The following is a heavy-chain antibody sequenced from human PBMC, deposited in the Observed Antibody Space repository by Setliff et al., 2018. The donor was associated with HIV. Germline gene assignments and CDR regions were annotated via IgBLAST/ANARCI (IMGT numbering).Heavy chain of an antibody. CDR1: GGSFSGYY. V-gene: IGHV4-34*01. D-gene: IGHD2-2*01. J-gene: IGHJ6*02. CDR3: ARGHCSGTNCYGVDYYGMDV. CDR2: INHSGST. Sequence: SETLSLTCAVYGGSFSGYYWSWIRQPPGKGLEWIGEINHSGSTNYNPSLKSRVTISVDKSKNQFSLKLTSVTAADTAVYYCARGHCSGTNCYGVDYYGMDVWGQGTTVTVSS.